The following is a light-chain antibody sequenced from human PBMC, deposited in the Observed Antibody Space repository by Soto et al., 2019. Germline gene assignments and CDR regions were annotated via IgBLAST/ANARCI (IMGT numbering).Light chain of an antibody. V-gene: IGLV2-11*01. CDR3: CSYAGISPVL. J-gene: IGLJ2*01. Sequence: QSALTQPRSVSGSPGQSVTISCTGSSSDVGGYDYVSWYQQHPDKAPKLTIYDVYKRPSGVPDRFSGSKSGDTASLTISGLQAEDEADYYCCSYAGISPVLFGGGTKLTVL. CDR2: DVY. CDR1: SSDVGGYDY.